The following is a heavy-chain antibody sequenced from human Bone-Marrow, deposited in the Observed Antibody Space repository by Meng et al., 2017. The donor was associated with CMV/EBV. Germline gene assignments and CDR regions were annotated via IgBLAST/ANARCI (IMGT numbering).Heavy chain of an antibody. V-gene: IGHV4-30-4*08. D-gene: IGHD5-24*01. Sequence: LRLSCTVSGGSISSGDYYWSWIRQPPGKGLEWIGYIYYSGSTYYNPSLKSRVTISVDTSKNQFSLKLSSVTAADPAVDYCGRDLGWHGGMDVWGQGTTVTVSS. CDR3: GRDLGWHGGMDV. CDR2: IYYSGST. CDR1: GGSISSGDYY. J-gene: IGHJ6*02.